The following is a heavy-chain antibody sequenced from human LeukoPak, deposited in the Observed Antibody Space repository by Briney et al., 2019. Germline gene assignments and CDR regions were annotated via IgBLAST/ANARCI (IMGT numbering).Heavy chain of an antibody. CDR3: ARGPPQLSPYYFDY. Sequence: QSSETLSLTCAVYGGSFSGYYWSWIRQPPGKGLEWIGEIDHSGSTNYNPSLKSRVTISVDTSKNQFSLKLSSVTAADTAVYYCARGPPQLSPYYFDYWGQGTLVTVSS. CDR1: GGSFSGYY. J-gene: IGHJ4*02. CDR2: IDHSGST. D-gene: IGHD6-13*01. V-gene: IGHV4-34*01.